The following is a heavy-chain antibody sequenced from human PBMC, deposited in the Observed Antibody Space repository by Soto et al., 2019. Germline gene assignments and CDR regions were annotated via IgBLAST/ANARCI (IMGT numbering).Heavy chain of an antibody. D-gene: IGHD3-22*01. CDR1: GFTFSDYF. CDR3: AKDLVNYYDSSGYGD. CDR2: ISGSGDNI. V-gene: IGHV3-11*04. Sequence: QVHLVESGGGVVKPAGSLRLSCAASGFTFSDYFMSWIRQAPGKGLEWVSFISGSGDNIKYADSVKGRFTISRDNAKNSLYLQMNSLRDEDTAVYYCAKDLVNYYDSSGYGDWGQGTLVTVSS. J-gene: IGHJ4*02.